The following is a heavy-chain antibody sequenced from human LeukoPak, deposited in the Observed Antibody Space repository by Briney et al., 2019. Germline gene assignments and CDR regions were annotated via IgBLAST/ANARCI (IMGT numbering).Heavy chain of an antibody. CDR2: IRSKANSYAT. D-gene: IGHD3-16*01. CDR1: GFTFSTYN. Sequence: GGSLRLSCAASGFTFSTYNMNWVRQASGKGLEWVGRIRSKANSYATAYAASVKGRFTISRDNSKNTLYLQMNSLRVEDTAVYYCAREQIKFGGIAPFDYWGQGTLVTVSS. J-gene: IGHJ4*02. V-gene: IGHV3-73*01. CDR3: AREQIKFGGIAPFDY.